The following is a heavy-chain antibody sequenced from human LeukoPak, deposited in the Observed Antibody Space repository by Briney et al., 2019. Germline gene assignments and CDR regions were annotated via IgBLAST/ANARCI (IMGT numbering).Heavy chain of an antibody. Sequence: SGGSLRLSCAASGFTFSSYAMSWVRQAPGKGLVWVSRINSDGSSTSYADSVKGRFTISRDNAKNTLYLQMNSLRAEDTAVYYCARERPRGITIFGVVHFPHNYGMDVWGQGTTVTVSS. J-gene: IGHJ6*02. D-gene: IGHD3-3*01. CDR1: GFTFSSYA. CDR2: INSDGSST. V-gene: IGHV3-74*01. CDR3: ARERPRGITIFGVVHFPHNYGMDV.